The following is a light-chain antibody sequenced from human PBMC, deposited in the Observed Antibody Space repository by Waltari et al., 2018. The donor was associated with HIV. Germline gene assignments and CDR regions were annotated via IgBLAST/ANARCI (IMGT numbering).Light chain of an antibody. CDR1: ALPKQY. CDR3: QSADSTGSYPDV. J-gene: IGLJ1*01. V-gene: IGLV3-25*03. CDR2: KDN. Sequence: SYELTQPPSVSVSPGQTARITCSGDALPKQYAYWYQQKPGQAPLLVIYKDNERPAGIPGRFSGSSSGTTVTLTISGVHTEDEADYYRQSADSTGSYPDVFGTGTKVTVL.